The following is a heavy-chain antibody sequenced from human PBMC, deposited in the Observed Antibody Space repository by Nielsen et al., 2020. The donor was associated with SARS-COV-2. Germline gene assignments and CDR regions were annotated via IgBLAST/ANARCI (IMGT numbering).Heavy chain of an antibody. J-gene: IGHJ4*02. CDR1: GFKFDDYA. Sequence: SLKISCEVSGFKFDDYAMHWLRQAPGKGLEWVSGISWSGANTAYADSVKGRFTISRDNSKNTVYLQLNSLRADDTAVYYCAKKFGLNWNYDYWGQGTLVTVSS. D-gene: IGHD1-7*01. V-gene: IGHV3-9*01. CDR3: AKKFGLNWNYDY. CDR2: ISWSGANT.